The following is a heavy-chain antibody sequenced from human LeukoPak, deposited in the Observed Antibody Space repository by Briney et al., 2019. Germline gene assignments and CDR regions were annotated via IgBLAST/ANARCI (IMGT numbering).Heavy chain of an antibody. D-gene: IGHD1-26*01. CDR1: GFTFSTYA. Sequence: GESLRLSCAASGFTFSTYAMSWVRQAPGKGLEWVSAISGSGGSTYYADSVKGRFTISRDNSKNTLYLQMNSLRAEDTAVYYCAKGGGSYYGAFDVWGQGTMVTVSS. CDR3: AKGGGSYYGAFDV. J-gene: IGHJ3*01. V-gene: IGHV3-23*01. CDR2: ISGSGGST.